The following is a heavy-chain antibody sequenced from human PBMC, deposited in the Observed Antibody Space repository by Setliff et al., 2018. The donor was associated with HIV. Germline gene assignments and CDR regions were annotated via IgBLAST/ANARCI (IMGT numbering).Heavy chain of an antibody. Sequence: PSETLSLTCTVSSASISSSGYYWGWIRQPPGKGLEWIGSIYYSGSTYYNPSLKSRVTISVDTSKNQFSLKLSSVTAADTAVYYCARGGYYYYFGVDVWGQGTTVTVSS. CDR3: ARGGYYYYFGVDV. D-gene: IGHD3-16*01. J-gene: IGHJ6*02. V-gene: IGHV4-39*01. CDR1: SASISSSGYY. CDR2: IYYSGST.